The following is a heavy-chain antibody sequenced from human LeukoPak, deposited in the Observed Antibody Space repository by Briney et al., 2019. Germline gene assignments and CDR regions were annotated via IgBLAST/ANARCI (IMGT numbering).Heavy chain of an antibody. V-gene: IGHV4-34*01. J-gene: IGHJ6*04. CDR1: GGSFSTYY. D-gene: IGHD3-10*01. CDR2: INHSGSI. Sequence: PSETLSLTCAVYGGSFSTYYWSWVRQPPGSGLEWIGEINHSGSINYNPSLKSRVTVSIDTSKNQFSLKLSSLTAADTAIYFCARHGLGRGVYITRQYNYYMDVWGTGTTVTVSP. CDR3: ARHGLGRGVYITRQYNYYMDV.